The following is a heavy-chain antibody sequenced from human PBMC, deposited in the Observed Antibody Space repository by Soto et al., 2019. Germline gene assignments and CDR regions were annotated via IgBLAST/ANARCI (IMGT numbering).Heavy chain of an antibody. D-gene: IGHD4-17*01. CDR3: GRVFGHYGLYVNDGNAFHI. V-gene: IGHV4-30-2*01. J-gene: IGHJ3*02. CDR2: VYHSGTT. Sequence: QLQLQESGSGLLKPSQTLSLTCAVSGASISSGGYSWSWIRQPPGKGLEWIGYVYHSGTTYYNPSRKGGVTISVDRSKNQFSLKLTSVTAADAAVYYWGRVFGHYGLYVNDGNAFHIWGRGKMVNVS. CDR1: GASISSGGYS.